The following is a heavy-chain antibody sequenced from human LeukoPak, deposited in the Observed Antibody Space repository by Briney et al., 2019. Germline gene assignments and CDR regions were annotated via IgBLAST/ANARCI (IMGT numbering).Heavy chain of an antibody. J-gene: IGHJ3*02. CDR3: ARIMLDAFDN. Sequence: GESLKISCKGSGYSFTTFWIGWVRQMPGKGLEWMGIIYPGDSDTRYSPSFQGQVTISADKSINTAYVQWSSLKASDTAMYYCARIMLDAFDNWGQGTMVTVSS. CDR1: GYSFTTFW. D-gene: IGHD2-8*01. V-gene: IGHV5-51*01. CDR2: IYPGDSDT.